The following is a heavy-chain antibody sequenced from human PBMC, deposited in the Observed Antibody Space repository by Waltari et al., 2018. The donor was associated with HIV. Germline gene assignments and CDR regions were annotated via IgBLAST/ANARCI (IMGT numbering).Heavy chain of an antibody. V-gene: IGHV3-30*18. J-gene: IGHJ4*02. CDR3: AKDPYYYDSSGYADYFDY. CDR2: ISYDGSNK. D-gene: IGHD3-22*01. Sequence: QVQLVESGGGVVQPGRSLRLSCAASGFTFSSYGMHWVSQAPGKGLELVAVISYDGSNKYYADSVKGRFTISRDNSKNTLYLQMNSLRAEDTAVYYCAKDPYYYDSSGYADYFDYWGQGTLVTVSS. CDR1: GFTFSSYG.